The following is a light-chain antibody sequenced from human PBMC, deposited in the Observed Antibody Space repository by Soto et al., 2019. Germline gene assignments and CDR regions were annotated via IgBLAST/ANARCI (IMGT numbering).Light chain of an antibody. CDR3: QQRSSWPLT. J-gene: IGKJ4*01. CDR1: QSVASN. V-gene: IGKV3-11*01. CDR2: GTS. Sequence: EIVMTQSPASLSVSPGESVTLSCRASQSVASNLAWYQQKPGQAPRLLIYGTSTRATGVPARFSGSGSGTDFTLTISSLEPEDFSVYYCQQRSSWPLTFGGGTKVDIK.